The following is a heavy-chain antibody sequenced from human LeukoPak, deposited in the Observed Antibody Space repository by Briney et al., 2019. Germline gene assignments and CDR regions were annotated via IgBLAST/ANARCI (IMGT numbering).Heavy chain of an antibody. CDR2: INSDGSST. CDR1: GFTFSSYW. V-gene: IGHV3-74*01. CDR3: ARGLTIFGVVNDAFDI. J-gene: IGHJ3*02. D-gene: IGHD3-3*01. Sequence: GGSLRLSCAASGFTFSSYWRQWVRQAPGKGLVWVSLINSDGSSTIYADSVKGRFTISRDNVKNTLYLQMNSLRAEDTAVYYCARGLTIFGVVNDAFDIWGQGTMVTVSS.